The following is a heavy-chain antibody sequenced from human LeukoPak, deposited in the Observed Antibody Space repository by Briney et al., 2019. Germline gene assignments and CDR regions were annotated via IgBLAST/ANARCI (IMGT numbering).Heavy chain of an antibody. CDR2: IYTSGST. CDR1: GGSISSGSYY. J-gene: IGHJ5*02. Sequence: SQTLSLTCTVSGGSISSGSYYWSWIRQPAGKGLEWIGRIYTSGSTNYNPSLKSRVTISVDTSKNQFSLKLSSVTAADTAVYYCARVPNWFDPWGQGTLVTVSS. V-gene: IGHV4-61*02. CDR3: ARVPNWFDP.